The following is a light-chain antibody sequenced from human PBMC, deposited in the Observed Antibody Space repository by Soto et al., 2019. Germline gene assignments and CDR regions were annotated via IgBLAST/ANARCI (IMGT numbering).Light chain of an antibody. CDR3: QQYGSSPTWT. CDR2: GVS. V-gene: IGKV3-20*01. CDR1: QSVSSNY. Sequence: ESVLTQSPGTLSLSPGERATLSCRASQSVSSNYLAWYQQKPGQAPRLLIYGVSTRATGIPDRFSASGSGTDFTLTISRLEPEYSAVYYCQQYGSSPTWTFGQGTKVEIK. J-gene: IGKJ1*01.